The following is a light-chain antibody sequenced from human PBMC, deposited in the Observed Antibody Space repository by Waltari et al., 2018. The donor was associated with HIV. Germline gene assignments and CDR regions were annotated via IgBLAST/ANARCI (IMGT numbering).Light chain of an antibody. J-gene: IGLJ3*02. Sequence: QSALTQPASVSASPGQSITISCPGSSSDVGSYNLVSWYQQHPGKAPKLMIYEVINRPSGVSNRFSGSKSGNTASLTISGLQAEDEADYYCCSYAGSSNWVFGGGTKLTVL. V-gene: IGLV2-23*02. CDR1: SSDVGSYNL. CDR2: EVI. CDR3: CSYAGSSNWV.